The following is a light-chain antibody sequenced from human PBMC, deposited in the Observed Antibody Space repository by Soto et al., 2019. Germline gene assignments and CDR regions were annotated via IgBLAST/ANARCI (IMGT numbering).Light chain of an antibody. Sequence: ILMAQSPATRSVSPGERATRSCRASQSISNNLTWYHQQPGPAPTILLYDASTRAPGIPDRFRGGRSGHEFTLPISSLQSEHFAVYYCQQCNKWPYTFGQ. V-gene: IGKV3-15*01. CDR1: QSISNN. CDR2: DAS. J-gene: IGKJ2*01. CDR3: QQCNKWPYT.